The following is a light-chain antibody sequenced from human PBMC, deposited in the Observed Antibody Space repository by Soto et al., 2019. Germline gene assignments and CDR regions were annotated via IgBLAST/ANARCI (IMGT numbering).Light chain of an antibody. CDR3: SSYTSSSTLV. V-gene: IGLV2-14*01. Sequence: QSALTQPASVSGSPGQSITISCTGTSTDVGGYNYVSWYQQHPVKAPKLMIYEVSNRPSGFSNRLSGSKSGNTASLTISGPQAEDEADYYCSSYTSSSTLVFGGGTQLTVL. CDR2: EVS. CDR1: STDVGGYNY. J-gene: IGLJ2*01.